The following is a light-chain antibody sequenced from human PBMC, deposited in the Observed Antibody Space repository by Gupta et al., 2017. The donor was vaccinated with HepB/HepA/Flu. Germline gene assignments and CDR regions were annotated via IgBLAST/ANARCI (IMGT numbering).Light chain of an antibody. CDR1: SSDVGSYNL. CDR2: EVS. J-gene: IGLJ3*02. Sequence: SALTQPASVSGSPGQSITISCTGTSSDVGSYNLVSWYQQHPGKAPKLMIYEVSKRPSGVSNRFSGSKSGNTASLTSSGLQAEDEADYYCCSYAGSSSWVFGGGTKLTVL. CDR3: CSYAGSSSWV. V-gene: IGLV2-23*02.